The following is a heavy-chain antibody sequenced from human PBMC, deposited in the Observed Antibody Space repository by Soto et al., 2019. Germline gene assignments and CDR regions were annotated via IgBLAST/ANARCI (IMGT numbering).Heavy chain of an antibody. CDR1: GFTFSNAW. CDR2: IKSKTDGGST. V-gene: IGHV3-15*01. D-gene: IGHD2-8*01. CDR3: TTDVFCTNGVCYTVYYYYGMDV. J-gene: IGHJ6*02. Sequence: PGGSLRLSCAASGFTFSNAWMSWVRQAPGKGLEWVGRIKSKTDGGSTDYAAPVKGRFTISRDDSKNTLYLQMNSLKTEDTAVYYCTTDVFCTNGVCYTVYYYYGMDVWGQGTTVTVSS.